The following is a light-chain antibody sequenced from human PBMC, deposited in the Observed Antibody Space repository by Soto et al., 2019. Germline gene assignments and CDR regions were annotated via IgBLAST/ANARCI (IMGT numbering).Light chain of an antibody. V-gene: IGLV2-14*01. CDR1: SSDIGAYDY. Sequence: QSALTQPASLSGSPGQSITISCTGTSSDIGAYDYVSWFQQHPGKAPKLMISEVNNRPSGVSNRFSGSKSGNTAYLTISGLQVEDEADYYCSSYAGSNNLVFGGGTKVTVL. CDR2: EVN. CDR3: SSYAGSNNLV. J-gene: IGLJ2*01.